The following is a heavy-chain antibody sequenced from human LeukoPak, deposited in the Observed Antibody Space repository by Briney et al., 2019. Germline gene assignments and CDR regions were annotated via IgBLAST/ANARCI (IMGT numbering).Heavy chain of an antibody. CDR3: ATGYSSTWYYFDY. D-gene: IGHD6-13*01. Sequence: PSETLSLTCTVSGDSISSYYWSWIRPPPGKGPEWIGYIYHSGSTNYNPSLKSRVTISADTSKDQFSLKLASVTAADTAVYYCATGYSSTWYYFDYWGQGTLVTVSS. CDR2: IYHSGST. CDR1: GDSISSYY. V-gene: IGHV4-59*01. J-gene: IGHJ4*02.